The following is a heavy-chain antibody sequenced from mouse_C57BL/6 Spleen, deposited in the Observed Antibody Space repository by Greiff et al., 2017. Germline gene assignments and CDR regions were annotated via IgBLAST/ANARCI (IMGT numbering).Heavy chain of an antibody. CDR3: ARRRYDGYYFDY. Sequence: QVQLQQPGAELVRPGSSVKLSCKASGYTFTSYWMDWVKQRPGQGLEWIGNIYPSDSETHYNQKFKDKATLTVDKSSSTAYMQLSSLTSEDSAVYYCARRRYDGYYFDYWGQGTTLTVSS. CDR1: GYTFTSYW. V-gene: IGHV1-61*01. CDR2: IYPSDSET. J-gene: IGHJ2*01. D-gene: IGHD2-3*01.